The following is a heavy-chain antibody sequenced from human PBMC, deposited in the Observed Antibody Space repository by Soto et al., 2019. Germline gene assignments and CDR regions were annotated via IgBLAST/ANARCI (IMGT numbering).Heavy chain of an antibody. D-gene: IGHD3-22*01. CDR3: ARDTTYYHDSIGYQPFHP. J-gene: IGHJ5*02. CDR1: GASIISDGYY. CDR2: IHYSGGATYSP. Sequence: QVQLQESGPGLVEPSQTLSLICTVSGASIISDGYYWTWIRQHPGKGLEWLGYIHYSGGATYSPPYNPTPKSRIAISVDTSKRLFSLKLTSVNAADTAVYYCARDTTYYHDSIGYQPFHPRGQGTLVTVSS. V-gene: IGHV4-31*03.